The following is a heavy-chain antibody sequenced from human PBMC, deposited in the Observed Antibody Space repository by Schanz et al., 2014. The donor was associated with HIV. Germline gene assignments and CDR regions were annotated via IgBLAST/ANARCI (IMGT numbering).Heavy chain of an antibody. J-gene: IGHJ6*02. D-gene: IGHD3-10*01. CDR2: IRSKAYGGTP. Sequence: VHLVESGGGLIKPGRSQRLSCTSSGFMFGDYAMSWFRQAPGKGPEWVGFIRSKAYGGTPDYAASVKGRFTISRDDSKSIAYLQLNSLRVEDTAIYYCTRVITRWFGEARYASDVWGQGTTVTVSS. CDR3: TRVITRWFGEARYASDV. V-gene: IGHV3-49*05. CDR1: GFMFGDYA.